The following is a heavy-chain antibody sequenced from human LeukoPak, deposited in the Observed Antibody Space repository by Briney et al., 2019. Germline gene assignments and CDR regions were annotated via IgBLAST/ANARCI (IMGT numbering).Heavy chain of an antibody. J-gene: IGHJ4*02. CDR1: GFTFSSYA. Sequence: AGGSLRLSRAASGFTFSSYAMHWVRQAPGKGLEWVANIKQDGSEKYYVDSVKGRFTISRDNAKNSLYLQMNSLRAEDTAVYYCARDRIAAAGIWYFDYWGQGTLVTVSS. V-gene: IGHV3-7*01. CDR3: ARDRIAAAGIWYFDY. CDR2: IKQDGSEK. D-gene: IGHD6-13*01.